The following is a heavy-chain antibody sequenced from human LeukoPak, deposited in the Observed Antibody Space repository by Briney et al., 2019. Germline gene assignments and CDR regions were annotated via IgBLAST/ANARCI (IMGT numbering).Heavy chain of an antibody. CDR2: ISYDGSNK. CDR1: GFTFSSDG. J-gene: IGHJ4*02. CDR3: AKDRPPTDY. V-gene: IGHV3-30*18. Sequence: GGSLRLSCAASGFTFSSDGMHWVRQAPGRGLEWVAVISYDGSNKYYADSVKGRFTISRDNSKNTLYLQMNSLRAEDTAVYYCAKDRPPTDYWGQGTLVTVSS.